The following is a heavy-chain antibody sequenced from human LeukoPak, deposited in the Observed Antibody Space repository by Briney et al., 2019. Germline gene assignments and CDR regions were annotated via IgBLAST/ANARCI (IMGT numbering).Heavy chain of an antibody. CDR3: ARSVDPGGSFDY. D-gene: IGHD2-8*02. Sequence: PGGSLRLSCAVSGFSFSYYWMSWVRQAPGKGLEWVANIKQDGSEKYYVDSVKGRFTISRDNAKNSLYLQMNSLRAEDTALYYCARSVDPGGSFDYWGQGTLVTVSS. J-gene: IGHJ4*02. CDR2: IKQDGSEK. V-gene: IGHV3-7*01. CDR1: GFSFSYYW.